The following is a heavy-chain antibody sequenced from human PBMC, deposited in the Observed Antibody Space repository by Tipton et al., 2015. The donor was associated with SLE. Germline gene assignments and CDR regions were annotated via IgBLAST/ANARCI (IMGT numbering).Heavy chain of an antibody. CDR1: GGSISSGSYY. J-gene: IGHJ4*02. V-gene: IGHV4-61*02. D-gene: IGHD2-21*01. Sequence: TLSLTCTVSGGSISSGSYYWSWIRQPAGKGLEWIGRIYTSGSTNYNPSLKSRVTISVDTSKNQFSLKLSSVTAADTAVYYCAGAVIALDYWGQGTLVTVSS. CDR3: AGAVIALDY. CDR2: IYTSGST.